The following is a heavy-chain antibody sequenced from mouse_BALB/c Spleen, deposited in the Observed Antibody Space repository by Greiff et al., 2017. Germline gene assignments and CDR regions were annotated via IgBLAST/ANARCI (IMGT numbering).Heavy chain of an antibody. D-gene: IGHD2-4*01. CDR2: INPGSGGT. CDR1: GYAFTNYL. CDR3: ARSGVYYDYDWCAY. Sequence: VQLQQSGAELVRPGTSVKVSCKASGYAFTNYLIEWVKQRPGQGLEWIGVINPGSGGTNYNEKFKGKATLTADKSSSTAYMQLSSLTSDDSAVYFCARSGVYYDYDWCAYWGQGTLVTVSA. J-gene: IGHJ3*01. V-gene: IGHV1-54*01.